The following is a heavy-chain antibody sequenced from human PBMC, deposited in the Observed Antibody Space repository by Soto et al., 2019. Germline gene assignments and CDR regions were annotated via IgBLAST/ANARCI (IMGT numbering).Heavy chain of an antibody. Sequence: QVHLVQSGAEVKKPGASVKVSCKASGYTFTSYGITWVRQAPGQGLEWMGWISAHNGNTDYAQKLQGRVIVTRYTSTSTDYMELRSLRYDATAVYFCARGRYGDYWGQGALVTVSS. D-gene: IGHD1-1*01. CDR2: ISAHNGNT. CDR1: GYTFTSYG. J-gene: IGHJ4*02. V-gene: IGHV1-18*01. CDR3: ARGRYGDY.